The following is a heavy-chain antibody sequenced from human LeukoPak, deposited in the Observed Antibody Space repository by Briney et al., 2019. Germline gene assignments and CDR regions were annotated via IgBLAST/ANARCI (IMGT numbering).Heavy chain of an antibody. CDR2: IYYSGST. Sequence: PSETLSLTCTVSGGSISSGGYYWSWIRQHPGKGLEWIGYIYYSGSTYYNPSLKSRVTISVDTSKNQFSLKLSSVTAADTAVYYCARGGYCSSTSCYTSYYFDYWGQGTLVTVSS. CDR3: ARGGYCSSTSCYTSYYFDY. CDR1: GGSISSGGYY. J-gene: IGHJ4*02. D-gene: IGHD2-2*02. V-gene: IGHV4-31*03.